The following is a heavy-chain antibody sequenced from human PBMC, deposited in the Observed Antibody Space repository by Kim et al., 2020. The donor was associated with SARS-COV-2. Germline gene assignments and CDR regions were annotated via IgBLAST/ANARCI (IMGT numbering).Heavy chain of an antibody. D-gene: IGHD6-13*01. J-gene: IGHJ6*02. Sequence: GYAESVEGRFTIFRDNVKNFLYLQMDSLRGEDTALYYCAKSWRYSYFGMDVWGQGTTVTVSS. CDR3: AKSWRYSYFGMDV. V-gene: IGHV3-9*01.